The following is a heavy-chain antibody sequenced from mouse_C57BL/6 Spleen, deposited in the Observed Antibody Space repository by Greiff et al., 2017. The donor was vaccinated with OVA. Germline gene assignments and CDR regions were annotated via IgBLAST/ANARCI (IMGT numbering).Heavy chain of an antibody. D-gene: IGHD3-2*02. J-gene: IGHJ3*01. CDR3: ARGRQLRLAWFAY. CDR1: GYTFTSYW. Sequence: QVQLKQPGTDLVKPGASVKLSCTASGYTFTSYWMHWVKQRPGQGLEWIGNINPSNGGTDYNAKFKSKATLTVDKSSSTAYMQLSSLTSEDSAVYYCARGRQLRLAWFAYWGQGTLVTVSA. CDR2: INPSNGGT. V-gene: IGHV1-53*01.